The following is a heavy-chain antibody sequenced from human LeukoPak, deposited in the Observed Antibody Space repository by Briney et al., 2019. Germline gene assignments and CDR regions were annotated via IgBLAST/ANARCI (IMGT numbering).Heavy chain of an antibody. Sequence: ASVKVTCKASGYTFTSYGISWLRQAPGHGLEWMGWISAYDGYTNYAQKFQGRVTMTTDTSTSTAYMDLRSLTSDDTAVYYCARDQWPTPDRFDPWGQGTLVTVSS. CDR2: ISAYDGYT. V-gene: IGHV1-18*01. J-gene: IGHJ5*02. CDR3: ARDQWPTPDRFDP. D-gene: IGHD6-19*01. CDR1: GYTFTSYG.